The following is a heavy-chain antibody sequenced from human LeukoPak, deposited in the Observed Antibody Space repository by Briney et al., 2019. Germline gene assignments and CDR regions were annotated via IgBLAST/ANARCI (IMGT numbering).Heavy chain of an antibody. J-gene: IGHJ4*02. Sequence: SETLSLTCTVSGGSISSYYWSWIRQPPGQGLVWIGYIHYSGTTNYNPSLKGRVTISVDTSKNQFSLKLTSVTAADTAVYYCARARGIAAAGKNIDYWGQGTLVTVSS. CDR2: IHYSGTT. D-gene: IGHD6-13*01. CDR1: GGSISSYY. V-gene: IGHV4-59*01. CDR3: ARARGIAAAGKNIDY.